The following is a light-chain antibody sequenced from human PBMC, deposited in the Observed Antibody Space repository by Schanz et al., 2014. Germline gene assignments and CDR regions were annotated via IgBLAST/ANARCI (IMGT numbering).Light chain of an antibody. V-gene: IGKV1-39*01. CDR3: QQRDT. J-gene: IGKJ2*01. CDR1: QTINSY. Sequence: DMQLPQSPSSLSAYVGDRVTITCRASQTINSYLNWYQQKPGKAPKLLIYDASSLQSGVPSRFSGRGSGTDFTLTISSLQPEDFATYYCQQRDTFGQGTKLEI. CDR2: DAS.